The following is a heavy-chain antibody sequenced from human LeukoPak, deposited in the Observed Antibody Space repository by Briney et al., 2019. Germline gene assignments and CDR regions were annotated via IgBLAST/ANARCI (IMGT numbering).Heavy chain of an antibody. Sequence: SETLSLTCTVSGGSISSGGYYWSWIRQPPGKGLEWIGEINHSGSTNYNPSLKSRVTISVDTSKNRFSLKLSSVTAADTAVYYCARQITINLTDAFDIWGQGTMVTVSS. D-gene: IGHD3-10*01. J-gene: IGHJ3*02. CDR2: INHSGST. CDR1: GGSISSGGYY. V-gene: IGHV4-39*07. CDR3: ARQITINLTDAFDI.